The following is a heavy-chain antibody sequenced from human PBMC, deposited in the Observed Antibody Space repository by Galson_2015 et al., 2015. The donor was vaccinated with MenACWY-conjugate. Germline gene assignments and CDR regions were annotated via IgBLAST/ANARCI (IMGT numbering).Heavy chain of an antibody. CDR2: IYDDGRT. D-gene: IGHD2-2*01. J-gene: IGHJ4*02. CDR3: ARYCSSNSCSHGGGGMDV. V-gene: IGHV3-53*01. CDR1: ELTVSSNY. Sequence: SLRLSCAASELTVSSNYITWVRQAPGKGLEWVSAIYDDGRTNYADSVKGRFTISRDNSKNKVYLQMDSLRAEDTAVYYCARYCSSNSCSHGGGGMDVWGQGTLVTVSS.